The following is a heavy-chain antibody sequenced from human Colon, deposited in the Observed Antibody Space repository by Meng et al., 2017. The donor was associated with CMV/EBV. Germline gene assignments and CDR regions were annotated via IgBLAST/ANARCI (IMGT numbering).Heavy chain of an antibody. Sequence: SGSTCSSYAISCMQQAPEQGLGWMGSIIPSFGTANYAQKCQGRVTITTDESTSTAYMELSSLRSEDTAVYYCARTNHCSSTSCYLGYWGQGTLVTVSS. V-gene: IGHV1-69*05. CDR3: ARTNHCSSTSCYLGY. D-gene: IGHD2-2*01. CDR1: GSTCSSYA. CDR2: IIPSFGTA. J-gene: IGHJ4*02.